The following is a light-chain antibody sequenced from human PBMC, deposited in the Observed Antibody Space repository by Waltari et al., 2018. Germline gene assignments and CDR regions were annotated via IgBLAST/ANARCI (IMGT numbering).Light chain of an antibody. CDR2: RNN. J-gene: IGLJ2*01. Sequence: QSVLAQPPSASGTPGQRAPISCAGRSSNPGRHYVYWSQHFPGTAPKVLIYRNNERPSGVPDRFSGSKSGTSASLAISGLRSEDEADYYCAAWDDSLRSPIFGGGTKLTVL. V-gene: IGLV1-47*01. CDR3: AAWDDSLRSPI. CDR1: SSNPGRHY.